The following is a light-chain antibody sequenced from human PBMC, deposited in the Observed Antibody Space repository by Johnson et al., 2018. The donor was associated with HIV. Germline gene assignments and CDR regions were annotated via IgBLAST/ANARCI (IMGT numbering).Light chain of an antibody. Sequence: QAVLTQPPSVSAAPGQKVTISCSGSSSNIGNNYVSWYQQLPGTAPKLLIYDNNKRPSGIPDRFSATKSGTSATLGITGLQTGDEAHYYCGTWDSSLSGYVLRTGTNFAVL. CDR2: DNN. CDR3: GTWDSSLSGYV. J-gene: IGLJ1*01. V-gene: IGLV1-51*01. CDR1: SSNIGNNY.